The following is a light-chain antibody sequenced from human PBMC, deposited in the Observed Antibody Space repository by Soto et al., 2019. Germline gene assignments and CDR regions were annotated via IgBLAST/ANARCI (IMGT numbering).Light chain of an antibody. CDR3: QKYGSSAYT. Sequence: EIVLTQSPGTLSLSPGERATLSCRASQSVSSSFLAWYQQKPGQAPRLLIYGASSRATGIPDRFSGSGSGTDFPLTISRLEPEEFAVYYCQKYGSSAYTFGQGTKLEIK. CDR2: GAS. J-gene: IGKJ2*01. CDR1: QSVSSSF. V-gene: IGKV3-20*01.